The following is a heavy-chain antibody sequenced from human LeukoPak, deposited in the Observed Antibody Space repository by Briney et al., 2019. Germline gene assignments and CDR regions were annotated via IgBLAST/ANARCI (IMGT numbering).Heavy chain of an antibody. V-gene: IGHV1-24*01. CDR3: ATYLLIAAAGEVYFDY. CDR1: GYTLTELS. D-gene: IGHD6-13*01. CDR2: FDPEDGET. J-gene: IGHJ4*02. Sequence: GASVKVSCKVSGYTLTELSMHWVRQAPGKGLEWMGGFDPEDGETIYAQKFQGRVTMTEDTSTDTAYMELSSLRSEDTAVYYCATYLLIAAAGEVYFDYWGQGTLVTVSS.